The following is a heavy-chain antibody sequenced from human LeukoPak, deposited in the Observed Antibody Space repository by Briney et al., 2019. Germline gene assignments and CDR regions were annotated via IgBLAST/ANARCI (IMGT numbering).Heavy chain of an antibody. CDR1: GGSITNYY. CDR3: ARGRVVGAYVAFDI. CDR2: SYYNGNT. D-gene: IGHD1-26*01. J-gene: IGHJ3*02. Sequence: IPSETLSLTCTVSGGSITNYYWSWIRQPPGKGLEWIGFSYYNGNTNYNPSLKSRVTISVDMSKNQFSLSLRSVTAADTAVYYCARGRVVGAYVAFDIWGQGTMVTVSS. V-gene: IGHV4-59*01.